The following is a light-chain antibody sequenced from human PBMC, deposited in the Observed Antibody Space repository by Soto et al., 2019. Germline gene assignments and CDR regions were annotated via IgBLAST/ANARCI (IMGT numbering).Light chain of an antibody. CDR3: SSYAGSNFYV. CDR2: EVS. CDR1: SSDVGGYNY. J-gene: IGLJ1*01. Sequence: QSVLTQPPSASGSPGQSVTISCTGTSSDVGGYNYVSWYQQHPGKAPKLMIYEVSKRPSGVPDRFSGSKSCNTASLTVSGLQAEDEADYYCSSYAGSNFYVFGTGTKVTVL. V-gene: IGLV2-8*01.